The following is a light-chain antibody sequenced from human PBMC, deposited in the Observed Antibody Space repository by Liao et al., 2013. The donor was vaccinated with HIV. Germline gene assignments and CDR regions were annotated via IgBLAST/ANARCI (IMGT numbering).Light chain of an antibody. CDR1: KLGDKY. Sequence: SYELTQPPSVSVSPGQTASITCSGDKLGDKYACWYQQKPGQSPVLVIYQDTKRPSGIPERFSGSQSGNTATLTISGTQTLDEADYYCQAWDRSNMIFGGGTKLTVL. J-gene: IGLJ2*01. CDR2: QDT. CDR3: QAWDRSNMI. V-gene: IGLV3-1*01.